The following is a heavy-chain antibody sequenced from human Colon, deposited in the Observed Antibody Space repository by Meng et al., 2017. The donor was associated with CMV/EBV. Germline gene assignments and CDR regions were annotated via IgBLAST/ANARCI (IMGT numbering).Heavy chain of an antibody. CDR2: ISGNGGST. CDR3: AKRGTGASYFAMDV. D-gene: IGHD2/OR15-2a*01. Sequence: GGSLRLSCVGSEFSFATYAMAWVRQAPGKGLEWVAGISGNGGSTYYADSVKGRFTISRDNSKNTLSLEMNSLRVEDTALYYCAKRGTGASYFAMDVWGQGTTVTVSS. J-gene: IGHJ6*02. V-gene: IGHV3-23*01. CDR1: EFSFATYA.